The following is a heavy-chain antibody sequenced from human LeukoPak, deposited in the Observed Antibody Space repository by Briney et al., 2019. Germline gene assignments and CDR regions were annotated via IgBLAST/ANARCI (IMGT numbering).Heavy chain of an antibody. Sequence: PGGSLRLSCAASGFTFSGYSMNWVRQVPGKGLEWVSSISSSTYIYYADSVKGRFTISRDNAKNSLYLQMNSLRAEDTAVYYCAREGATVTDAFDIWGQGTLVTVSS. CDR3: AREGATVTDAFDI. CDR1: GFTFSGYS. D-gene: IGHD4-17*01. CDR2: ISSSTYI. J-gene: IGHJ3*02. V-gene: IGHV3-21*01.